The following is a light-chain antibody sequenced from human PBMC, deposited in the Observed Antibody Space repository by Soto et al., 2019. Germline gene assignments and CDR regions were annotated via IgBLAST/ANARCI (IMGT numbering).Light chain of an antibody. CDR2: GAS. Sequence: EIVMTQSQATLSVSPGERAALSCRASQSVSSNLAWYQQKPGQAPRLLIYGASTRATGIPARFTGSGSGTEFTLTISSLQSEDFAVYYCQQDNNWPLTFGGGTKVEV. CDR1: QSVSSN. V-gene: IGKV3-15*01. CDR3: QQDNNWPLT. J-gene: IGKJ4*01.